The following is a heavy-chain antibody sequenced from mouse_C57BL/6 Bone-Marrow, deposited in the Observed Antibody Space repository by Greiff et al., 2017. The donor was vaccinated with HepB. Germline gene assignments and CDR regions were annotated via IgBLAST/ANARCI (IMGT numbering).Heavy chain of an antibody. V-gene: IGHV1-19*01. D-gene: IGHD2-2*01. CDR1: GYTFTDYY. J-gene: IGHJ1*03. Sequence: EVQLQQSGPVLVKPGASVKMSCKASGYTFTDYYMNWVKQSHGKSLEWIGVINPYNGGTSYNQKFKGKATLTVDKSSSTAYMELNSLTSEDSAVYYCARGGNLLWLRRRYFDVWGTGTTVTVSS. CDR3: ARGGNLLWLRRRYFDV. CDR2: INPYNGGT.